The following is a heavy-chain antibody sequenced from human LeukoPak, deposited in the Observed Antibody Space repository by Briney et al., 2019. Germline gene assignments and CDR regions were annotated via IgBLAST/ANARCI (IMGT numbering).Heavy chain of an antibody. J-gene: IGHJ3*02. Sequence: ASVKVSCKASGYTFTSYGISWVRQAPGQGLEWMGWISAYNADTDSAQKVQGRLTMTTDTSTNTACMELRSLRSDDTAVYYCARFLCDNGVCHRAFDIWGQGTAVTVS. CDR3: ARFLCDNGVCHRAFDI. V-gene: IGHV1-18*01. D-gene: IGHD2-8*01. CDR1: GYTFTSYG. CDR2: ISAYNADT.